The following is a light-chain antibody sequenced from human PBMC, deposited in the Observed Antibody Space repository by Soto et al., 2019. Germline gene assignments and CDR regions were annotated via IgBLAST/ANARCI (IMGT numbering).Light chain of an antibody. CDR2: EVT. J-gene: IGLJ2*01. CDR3: SSYSGSRNLV. Sequence: QSALTQPPSASGSPGQSVTISCTGSSSDVGAYNYVSWHQQHPGKAPKVIIYEVTKRPSGVPDRFSGSKSGNAASLTVSGLQAEDEADYYCSSYSGSRNLVFGGGTKVTVL. CDR1: SSDVGAYNY. V-gene: IGLV2-8*01.